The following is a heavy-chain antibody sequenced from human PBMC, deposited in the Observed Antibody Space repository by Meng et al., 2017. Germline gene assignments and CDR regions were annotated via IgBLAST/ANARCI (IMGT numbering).Heavy chain of an antibody. D-gene: IGHD3-22*01. J-gene: IGHJ1*01. V-gene: IGHV1-2*02. CDR3: ASRYDSSGSAAFQH. CDR2: INPNSGGK. CDR1: GYTFTGYH. Sequence: HVVLGRSRGEGKQPGPPVKSSCKASGYTFTGYHMHWVRQAPGKGLEWMGWINPNSGGKNYAQKFQGRVTMTRDTSISTAYMELSRLRSDDTAVYYCASRYDSSGSAAFQHWGQGTLVTVSS.